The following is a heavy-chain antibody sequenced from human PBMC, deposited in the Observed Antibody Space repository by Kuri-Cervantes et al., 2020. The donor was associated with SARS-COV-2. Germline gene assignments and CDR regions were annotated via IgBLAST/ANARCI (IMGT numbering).Heavy chain of an antibody. V-gene: IGHV1-69*04. CDR3: ARDAGILGVVTRNDAFDI. Sequence: SVKVSCKAPGGTFSSYAISWVRQAPGQGLEWMGRIIPILGTANYAQKFQGRVTITADKSTSTAYMELSSLRSEDTAVYYCARDAGILGVVTRNDAFDIWGQGTMVTVSS. CDR2: IIPILGTA. CDR1: GGTFSSYA. J-gene: IGHJ3*02. D-gene: IGHD3-3*01.